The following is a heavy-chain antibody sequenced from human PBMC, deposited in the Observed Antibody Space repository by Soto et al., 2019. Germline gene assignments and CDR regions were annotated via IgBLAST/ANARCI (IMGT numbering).Heavy chain of an antibody. D-gene: IGHD6-13*01. V-gene: IGHV1-18*01. CDR1: GYTFTSYG. J-gene: IGHJ4*02. CDR2: ISAYNGNT. Sequence: ASAKVSCKAPGYTFTSYGISWVRQAPGQGLEWMGWISAYNGNTNYAQKLQGRVTMTTDTSTSTAYMELRSLRSDDTAVYYCARERGSIAAAGNYFDYWGQGTLVTVSS. CDR3: ARERGSIAAAGNYFDY.